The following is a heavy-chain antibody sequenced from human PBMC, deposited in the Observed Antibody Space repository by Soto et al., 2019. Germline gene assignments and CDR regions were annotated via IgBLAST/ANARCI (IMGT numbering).Heavy chain of an antibody. CDR3: ARGGKTATIFDS. CDR1: GASFCSYY. CDR2: INRSGGT. Sequence: PSETLSLTCGLYGASFCSYYCIFIRHSPGKGLEWIGEINRSGGTNYNPSLKSRATISVGTSKNQFSLNLSSVTAADTAVFYCARGGKTATIFDSWGQGTLVTVSS. D-gene: IGHD2-2*02. V-gene: IGHV4-34*01. J-gene: IGHJ4*02.